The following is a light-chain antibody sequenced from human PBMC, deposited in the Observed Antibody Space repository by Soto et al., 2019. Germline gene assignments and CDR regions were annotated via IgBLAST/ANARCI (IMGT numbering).Light chain of an antibody. CDR1: QSVSSN. J-gene: IGKJ1*01. V-gene: IGKV3-15*01. Sequence: EIVMTQSPATLSVSPGERATLSCRASQSVSSNLAWYQQKPGQAPRLLIYGASTRATGIPARFSGSGSGTEFTLTTSSRQSEDFAVYYCQQYNNWPPGRTFGQGTKVEIK. CDR2: GAS. CDR3: QQYNNWPPGRT.